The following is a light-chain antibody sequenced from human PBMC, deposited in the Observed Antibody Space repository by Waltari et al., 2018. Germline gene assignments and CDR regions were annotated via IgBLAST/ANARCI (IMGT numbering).Light chain of an antibody. CDR2: DVT. J-gene: IGLJ2*01. V-gene: IGLV2-14*03. CDR3: SSFTSTNTVI. CDR1: SSAVGGYDF. Sequence: QSALTQPASVSGSPGQSITISCTGTSSAVGGYDFVSWYQQHPGKAPKLMIYDVTHRPSGVSNRFSGSKSGDTASLTISGLQAADEAEYYCSSFTSTNTVIFGGGTHLTV.